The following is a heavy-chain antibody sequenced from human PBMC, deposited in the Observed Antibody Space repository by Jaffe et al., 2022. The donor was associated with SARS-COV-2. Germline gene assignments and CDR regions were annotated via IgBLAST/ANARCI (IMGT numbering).Heavy chain of an antibody. J-gene: IGHJ3*02. CDR3: ARVTVARAFDI. Sequence: EVQLVESGGGLVQPGGSLRLSCAASGFTFSNYWMSWVRQAPGKGLEWVANIKQDGSDKYYVDSVKGRFTISRDNAKNSLYLQMNSLRAEDTAVFYCARVTVARAFDIWGQGTMVIVSS. CDR2: IKQDGSDK. V-gene: IGHV3-7*04. D-gene: IGHD2-2*01. CDR1: GFTFSNYW.